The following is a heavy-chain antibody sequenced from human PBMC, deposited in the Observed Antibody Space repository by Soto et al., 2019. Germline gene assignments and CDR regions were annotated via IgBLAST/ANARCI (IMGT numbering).Heavy chain of an antibody. CDR1: GGSISTDDHY. Sequence: QVQLQESGPGLVKPSQTLSLTCTVSGGSISTDDHYWSWIRQSPGKGLEWIGYVYYSGTTHYNPSLKTRLLTSLDTSKNHFPLQLTSVTAADTAVYYCATLRSRWNIDYWGQGTLVTVSS. D-gene: IGHD1-1*01. CDR3: ATLRSRWNIDY. J-gene: IGHJ4*02. CDR2: VYYSGTT. V-gene: IGHV4-30-4*01.